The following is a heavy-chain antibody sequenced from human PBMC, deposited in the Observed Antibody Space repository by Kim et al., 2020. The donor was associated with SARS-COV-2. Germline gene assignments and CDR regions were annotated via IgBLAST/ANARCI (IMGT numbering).Heavy chain of an antibody. CDR3: AKEVLYSGNPYYYYGMDV. CDR2: IWYDGSNK. V-gene: IGHV3-33*06. CDR1: GFTFSSYA. J-gene: IGHJ6*02. Sequence: GGSLRLSCAASGFTFSSYAMHWVRQAPGKGLEWVAVIWYDGSNKYYADSVKGRFTISRDNSKNTLYLQMNSLRAEDTAVYYCAKEVLYSGNPYYYYGMDVWGQGTTVTVSS. D-gene: IGHD1-26*01.